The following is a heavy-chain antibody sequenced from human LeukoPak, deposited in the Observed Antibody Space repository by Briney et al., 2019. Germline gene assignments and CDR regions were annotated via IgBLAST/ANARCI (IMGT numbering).Heavy chain of an antibody. V-gene: IGHV3-53*01. D-gene: IGHD1-26*01. J-gene: IGHJ4*02. CDR1: GFTVSSNY. CDR2: IYSGGGT. CDR3: ARLGASRRYFDY. Sequence: GGSLRLSCAASGFTVSSNYMSWVRQAPGKGLEWVSVIYSGGGTYYADSVKGRFTISRDNSKITLYLQMNSLRAEDTAVYYCARLGASRRYFDYWGQGTLVTVSS.